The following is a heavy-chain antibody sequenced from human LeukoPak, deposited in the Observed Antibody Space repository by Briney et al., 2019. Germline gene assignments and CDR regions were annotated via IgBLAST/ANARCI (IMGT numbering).Heavy chain of an antibody. Sequence: SETLSLTCTVSGGSISSRSYYWGWIRRPPGKGLEWIGSVYYSGSTFYNPSLKSRVTISVDTSKNQFSLKLSSVSAADTAVYYCAREYFSSPDFWGQGTLVTVSS. CDR3: AREYFSSPDF. V-gene: IGHV4-39*02. CDR2: VYYSGST. CDR1: GGSISSRSYY. D-gene: IGHD6-6*01. J-gene: IGHJ4*02.